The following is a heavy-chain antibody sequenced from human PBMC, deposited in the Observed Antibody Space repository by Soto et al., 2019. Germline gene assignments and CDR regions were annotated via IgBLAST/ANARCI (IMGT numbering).Heavy chain of an antibody. CDR1: GGSISSGDYY. D-gene: IGHD2-8*01. Sequence: SETLSLTCTVSGGSISSGDYYWSWIRQPPGKGLEWIGYIYYSGSTYYNPSLKSRVTISVDTSKNQFSLKLSSVTAADTAVYYCGRVWGYCTTGVCYTAFDIWGQGTMVTVSS. CDR2: IYYSGST. CDR3: GRVWGYCTTGVCYTAFDI. V-gene: IGHV4-30-4*01. J-gene: IGHJ3*02.